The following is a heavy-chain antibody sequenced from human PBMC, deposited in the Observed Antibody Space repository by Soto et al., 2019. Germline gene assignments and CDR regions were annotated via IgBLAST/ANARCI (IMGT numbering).Heavy chain of an antibody. V-gene: IGHV3-9*01. D-gene: IGHD2-15*01. J-gene: IGHJ4*02. CDR1: GFTFDDYA. Sequence: VQLVESGGGVVQPGRSLRLSCAASGFTFDDYAMHWVRQAPGKGLEWVSGISWNSGSIGYADSVKGRFTISRDNAKNSLYLQMNSLRAEDTAVYYCAKVRVGAAFFDYWGQGTLVTVSS. CDR2: ISWNSGSI. CDR3: AKVRVGAAFFDY.